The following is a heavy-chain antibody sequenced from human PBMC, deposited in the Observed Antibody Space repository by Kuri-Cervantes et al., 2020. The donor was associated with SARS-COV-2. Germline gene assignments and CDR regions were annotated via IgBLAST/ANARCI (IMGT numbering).Heavy chain of an antibody. Sequence: SETLSLTCIVSGVAIDSNSYYWVWIRQPPGKGLEWIGGIYYSGSTYHNPSLKSRVTLSADTSKNQFSLKLSSVTAADTAVYYCARPGGFLDVWGKGTTVTVSS. J-gene: IGHJ6*04. CDR3: ARPGGFLDV. D-gene: IGHD4-23*01. V-gene: IGHV4-39*01. CDR2: IYYSGST. CDR1: GVAIDSNSYY.